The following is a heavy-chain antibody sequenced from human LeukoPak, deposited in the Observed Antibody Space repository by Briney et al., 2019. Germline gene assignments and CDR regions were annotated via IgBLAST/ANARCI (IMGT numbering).Heavy chain of an antibody. J-gene: IGHJ4*02. D-gene: IGHD3-10*01. Sequence: SETLSLTCTVSGGSISSGDYYWSWIRQPPGKGLEWIGYIYYSGSTYYNPSLKSRVTISVDTSKNQFSLKLSSVTAADTAVYYCARDSGSYSVLFDYWGQGTLVTVSS. V-gene: IGHV4-30-4*02. CDR1: GGSISSGDYY. CDR2: IYYSGST. CDR3: ARDSGSYSVLFDY.